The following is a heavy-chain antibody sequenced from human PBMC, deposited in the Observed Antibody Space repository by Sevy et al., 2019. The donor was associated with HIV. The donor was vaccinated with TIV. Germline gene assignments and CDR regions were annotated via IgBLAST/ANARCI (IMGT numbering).Heavy chain of an antibody. D-gene: IGHD5-18*01. CDR3: ARGTLRRGYSYGFYDY. Sequence: GGSLRLSCAASGFTFDDYGMGWVRQAPGKGLEWVSGINWNGGSTGYADSVKGRFTISRDNAKNSLYLQMNSLRAEDTALYYCARGTLRRGYSYGFYDYWGQGTLVTVSS. V-gene: IGHV3-20*04. J-gene: IGHJ4*02. CDR1: GFTFDDYG. CDR2: INWNGGST.